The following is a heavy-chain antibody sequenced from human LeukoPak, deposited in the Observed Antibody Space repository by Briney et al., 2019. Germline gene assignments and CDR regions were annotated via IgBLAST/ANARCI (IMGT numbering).Heavy chain of an antibody. CDR3: ARTVAGGGYWYFDL. D-gene: IGHD6-19*01. CDR2: ISVYNDKS. CDR1: GYTFTNYG. Sequence: ASVKVSCKASGYTFTNYGLTRVRQAPGQGLEWMGWISVYNDKSNYAQKFQGRVTMTADTSTRTAYLELRSLRSDDTAVYYCARTVAGGGYWYFDLWGRGTLVTVSS. V-gene: IGHV1-18*01. J-gene: IGHJ2*01.